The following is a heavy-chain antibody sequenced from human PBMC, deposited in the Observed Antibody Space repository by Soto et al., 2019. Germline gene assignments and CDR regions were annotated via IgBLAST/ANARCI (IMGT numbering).Heavy chain of an antibody. V-gene: IGHV4-31*01. Sequence: QVQLQESGPGLVKPSQTLSLTCTVSGGSISSGGYYWSWIRQHPGKGLEWIGYIYYSGSTYYNPSPQGQVHLPIDPSKNQSSLKLSSVTAADTAAYYFGGSPPPYDSRDYHRGEEYWGQGTLVTVSS. J-gene: IGHJ4*02. CDR3: GGSPPPYDSRDYHRGEEY. CDR2: IYYSGST. D-gene: IGHD3-22*01. CDR1: GGSISSGGYY.